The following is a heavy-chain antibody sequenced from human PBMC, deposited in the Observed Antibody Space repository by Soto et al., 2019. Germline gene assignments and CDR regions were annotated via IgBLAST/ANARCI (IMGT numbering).Heavy chain of an antibody. J-gene: IGHJ5*01. D-gene: IGHD3-10*01. CDR2: IKQTGSEK. Sequence: GGSLRLSCDASGFTFSNYWMSWVRQAPGKGLEWVANIKQTGSEKYYVDSVKGRFTISRDNDKNSLYLQMNSMRAEDTAEYYCARSWFGEFDDWGQGTLVTVSS. CDR3: ARSWFGEFDD. V-gene: IGHV3-7*01. CDR1: GFTFSNYW.